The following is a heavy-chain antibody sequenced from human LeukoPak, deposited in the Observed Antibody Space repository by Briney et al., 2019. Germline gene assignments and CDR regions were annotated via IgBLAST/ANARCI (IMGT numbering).Heavy chain of an antibody. CDR3: ATHVPQGWELLGWFDP. D-gene: IGHD1-26*01. V-gene: IGHV1-69*13. J-gene: IGHJ5*02. Sequence: SVKVSCKASGVTIGNYAISWMRQAPGQGLEWMGNIIPFFGSTKYAQKFQGRVTITADQSTSTASMELSSLKSEDSAVYYCATHVPQGWELLGWFDPWGQGTLVIVSS. CDR1: GVTIGNYA. CDR2: IIPFFGST.